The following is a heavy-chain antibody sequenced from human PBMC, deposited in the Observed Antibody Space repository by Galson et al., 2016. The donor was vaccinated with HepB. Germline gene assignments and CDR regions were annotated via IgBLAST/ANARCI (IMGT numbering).Heavy chain of an antibody. Sequence: ETLSLTCAVSGGSIKNFYWSWIRQSAGKGLQWIGRIGSTNYNPSLGSRVTVSEDTAKNQFSLRPTSVTAADTAVYYCARGGRRLGALDIWGHGTMVIVSS. D-gene: IGHD3-16*01. V-gene: IGHV4-4*07. CDR2: IGST. CDR1: GGSIKNFY. CDR3: ARGGRRLGALDI. J-gene: IGHJ3*02.